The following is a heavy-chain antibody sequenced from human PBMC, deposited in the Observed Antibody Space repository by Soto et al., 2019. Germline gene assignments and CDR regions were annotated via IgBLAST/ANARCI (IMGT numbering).Heavy chain of an antibody. CDR3: ARVNCSRTSCYDLYYYGMDV. J-gene: IGHJ6*02. CDR1: GDSVSSNSAA. CDR2: TYYRSKWYN. Sequence: SQTLSLTCAISGDSVSSNSAAWNWIRQSPSRGLEWLGRTYYRSKWYNDYAVSVKSRITINPDTSKNQFSLQLNSVTPEDTAVYYCARVNCSRTSCYDLYYYGMDVWGQGTTGTVSS. V-gene: IGHV6-1*01. D-gene: IGHD2-2*01.